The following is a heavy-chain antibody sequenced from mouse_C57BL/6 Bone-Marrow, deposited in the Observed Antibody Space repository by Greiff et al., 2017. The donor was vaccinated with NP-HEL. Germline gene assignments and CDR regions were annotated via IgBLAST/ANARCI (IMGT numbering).Heavy chain of an antibody. CDR3: ARWIYYGSSSTHFDY. J-gene: IGHJ2*01. Sequence: QVQLQQPGAELVMPGASVKLSCKASGYTFTSYWMHWVKQRPGQGLEWIGEIDPSDSYTNYNQKFKGKSTLTVDKSSSTAYMQLSSLTSEDSAVYYCARWIYYGSSSTHFDYWGQGTTLTVSS. V-gene: IGHV1-69*01. D-gene: IGHD1-1*01. CDR1: GYTFTSYW. CDR2: IDPSDSYT.